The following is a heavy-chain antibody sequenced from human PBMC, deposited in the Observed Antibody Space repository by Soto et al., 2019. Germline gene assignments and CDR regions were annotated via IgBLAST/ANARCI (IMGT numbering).Heavy chain of an antibody. V-gene: IGHV3-11*01. Sequence: GGSLRLSCAASGFTFSDYYMNWIRQAPGKGLEWVSYISSSGSTIYYADSVKGRFTISRDNAKNSLYLQMNSLRAEDTAVYYCAKDFGDIVATDWSYFDYWGQGTLVTVSS. J-gene: IGHJ4*02. CDR1: GFTFSDYY. CDR2: ISSSGSTI. CDR3: AKDFGDIVATDWSYFDY. D-gene: IGHD5-12*01.